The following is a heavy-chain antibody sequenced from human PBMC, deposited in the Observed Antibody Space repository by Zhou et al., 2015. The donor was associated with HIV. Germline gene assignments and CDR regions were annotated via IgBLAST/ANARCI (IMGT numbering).Heavy chain of an antibody. CDR2: VLPLFGTA. Sequence: QVQLVQSGAEVKKPGSSVKVSCRASGGTFSNHAISWVRQAPGQGLEWMGGVLPLFGTASYAQKFQGRVTITADKSTSTAYMALSSLRSEDTAVYYCAKLLGDSNISPDAFDMWGQGTMVTVSS. CDR3: AKLLGDSNISPDAFDM. J-gene: IGHJ3*02. V-gene: IGHV1-69*06. D-gene: IGHD3-22*01. CDR1: GGTFSNHA.